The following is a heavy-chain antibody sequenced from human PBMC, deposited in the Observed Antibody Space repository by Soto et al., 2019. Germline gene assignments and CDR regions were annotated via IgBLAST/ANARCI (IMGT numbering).Heavy chain of an antibody. CDR3: ARALGSWPNRYNP. D-gene: IGHD2-2*03. V-gene: IGHV1-46*01. Sequence: ASVKVSCKASGYTFTSYYMHWVRQAPGQGLEWMGIINPSGGSTSDAQKFQGRVTMTRDTSTSTVYMERSSLRSEDRAVYYCARALGSWPNRYNPWGQGTLITVST. CDR1: GYTFTSYY. CDR2: INPSGGST. J-gene: IGHJ5*02.